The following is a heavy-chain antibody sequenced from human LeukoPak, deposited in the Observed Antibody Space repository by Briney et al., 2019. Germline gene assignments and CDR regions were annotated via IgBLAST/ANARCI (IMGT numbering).Heavy chain of an antibody. J-gene: IGHJ4*02. CDR2: INHSGST. CDR1: GGSFSGYY. V-gene: IGHV4-34*01. Sequence: PSETLSLTCAVYGGSFSGYYWSWIRQPPGKGLEWIGEINHSGSTNYNPSLKSRVTISVDTSKNQFSLKLSSVTAADTAVYYCARESPVQRGFDYWGQGTLVTVSS. CDR3: ARESPVQRGFDY. D-gene: IGHD5-18*01.